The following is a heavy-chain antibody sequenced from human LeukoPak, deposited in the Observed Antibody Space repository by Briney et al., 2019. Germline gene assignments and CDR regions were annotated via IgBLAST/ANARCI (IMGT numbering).Heavy chain of an antibody. Sequence: SETLSLICTVSGGSISSYYWSWIRPPPGKGLEWIAYISDIGSINYTPSLKSRVTISLDTPKNQFSLKLSSVTAADTAVYYCAGHHPRNTVDFWGQGTLVTVSS. D-gene: IGHD2/OR15-2a*01. CDR3: AGHHPRNTVDF. CDR1: GGSISSYY. J-gene: IGHJ4*02. CDR2: ISDIGSI. V-gene: IGHV4-59*08.